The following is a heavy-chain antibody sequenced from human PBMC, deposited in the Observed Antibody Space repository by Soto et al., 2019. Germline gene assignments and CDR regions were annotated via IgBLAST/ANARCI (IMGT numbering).Heavy chain of an antibody. J-gene: IGHJ5*02. V-gene: IGHV4-59*01. CDR1: GGSISSYY. D-gene: IGHD6-13*01. CDR3: ARAPIAAAGTNNWFDP. CDR2: IYYSGST. Sequence: QVQLQESGPGPVKPSETLSLTCTVSGGSISSYYWSWIRQPPGKGLEWIGNIYYSGSTNYNPSLKSRVTISVDTSKNQFSLKLSSVTAADTAVYYCARAPIAAAGTNNWFDPWGQGTLVTVSS.